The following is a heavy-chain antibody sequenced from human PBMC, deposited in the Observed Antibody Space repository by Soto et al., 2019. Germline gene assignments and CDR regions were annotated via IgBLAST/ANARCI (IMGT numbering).Heavy chain of an antibody. Sequence: QVQLQESGPGLVKPSETLSLTCNVSGDSLNSGAYYWTWIRQSPGGGLEWIGHIYHTGSTNYNPSLRSRLTISLDTSKNHFSLTLRSVNAVDTGVYYCARSWVGDGYSHWGQGTLVTVSS. D-gene: IGHD2-15*01. CDR3: ARSWVGDGYSH. CDR1: GDSLNSGAYY. V-gene: IGHV4-61*03. CDR2: IYHTGST. J-gene: IGHJ4*02.